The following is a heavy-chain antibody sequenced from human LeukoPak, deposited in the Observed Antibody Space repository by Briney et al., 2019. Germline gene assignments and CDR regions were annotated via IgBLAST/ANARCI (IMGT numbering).Heavy chain of an antibody. D-gene: IGHD6-13*01. J-gene: IGHJ5*02. Sequence: GGSLRLSCAASGFTFSSFGMSWVRQAPGKGLEWVSVIYSGGSTYYADSVKGRFTISRDNSKNTLYLQMNSLRAEDTAVYYCAKDRRRAAAGSNWFDPWGQGTLVTVSS. CDR1: GFTFSSFG. CDR3: AKDRRRAAAGSNWFDP. CDR2: IYSGGST. V-gene: IGHV3-66*02.